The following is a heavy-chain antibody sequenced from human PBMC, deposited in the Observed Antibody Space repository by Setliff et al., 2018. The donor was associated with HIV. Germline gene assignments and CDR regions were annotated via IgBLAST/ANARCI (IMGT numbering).Heavy chain of an antibody. J-gene: IGHJ4*01. CDR3: ASFFGDYGY. CDR2: TRNRANNYIT. D-gene: IGHD3-10*01. V-gene: IGHV3-72*01. CDR1: GFSLSDYY. Sequence: GGSLRLSCAVSGFSLSDYYMDWVRQAPGKGLEWVGRTRNRANNYITDYATSVQGSSNHGIHYTASVQGRFTVSRDNANNLLFLEMNNLRVEDTAVYYCASFFGDYGYWGHGTQVTVSS.